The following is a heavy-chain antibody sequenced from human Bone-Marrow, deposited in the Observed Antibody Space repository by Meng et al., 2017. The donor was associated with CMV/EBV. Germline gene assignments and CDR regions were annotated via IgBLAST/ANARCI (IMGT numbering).Heavy chain of an antibody. CDR3: ARDPGIAVAGLYNWFDP. CDR1: GGSISSSSYY. Sequence: SETLSLTCTVSGGSISSSSYYWGWIRQPPGKGLEWIGSIYYSGSTYYNPSLKSRVAISVDTSKNQFSLKLSSVTAADTAVYYCARDPGIAVAGLYNWFDPCGQGTLVTVSS. V-gene: IGHV4-39*07. CDR2: IYYSGST. D-gene: IGHD6-19*01. J-gene: IGHJ5*02.